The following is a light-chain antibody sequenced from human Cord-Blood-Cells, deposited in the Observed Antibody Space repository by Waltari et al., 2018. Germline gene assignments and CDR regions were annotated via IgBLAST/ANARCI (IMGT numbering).Light chain of an antibody. Sequence: QSALTQPASVSGSPGQSIPLSCTGPSRDVGGYNYVSWYQQHPGKAPKLMIYEVSHRPSGVSNLFSGSKSGNTASLTISGLQAEDEADYYCSSYTSSSTVVFGGGTKLTVL. V-gene: IGLV2-14*01. J-gene: IGLJ2*01. CDR2: EVS. CDR3: SSYTSSSTVV. CDR1: SRDVGGYNY.